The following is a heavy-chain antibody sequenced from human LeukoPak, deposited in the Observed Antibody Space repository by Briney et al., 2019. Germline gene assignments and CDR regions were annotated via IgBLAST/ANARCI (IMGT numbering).Heavy chain of an antibody. CDR3: ARDRYYGSGSYYNAPIDY. J-gene: IGHJ4*02. V-gene: IGHV1-2*02. CDR2: INPNSGGT. CDR1: GYTFTGYY. Sequence: ASVKVSCKASGYTFTGYYMHWARQAPGQGLEWMGWINPNSGGTNCAQKFQGRVTMTRDTSISTAYMELSRLRSDDTAVYYCARDRYYGSGSYYNAPIDYWGQGTLVTVSS. D-gene: IGHD3-10*01.